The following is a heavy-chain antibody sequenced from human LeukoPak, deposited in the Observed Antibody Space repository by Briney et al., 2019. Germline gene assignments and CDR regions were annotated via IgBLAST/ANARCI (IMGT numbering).Heavy chain of an antibody. Sequence: ASVKVSCKASGYTFSSFGISWVRQAPGQGLEWMGWISPYNGNTYYEQKVQGRVTVTTDTSTSTAYMELRSLRFDDTAVYYCARDFAWGSGGAPIDDNWLDPWGQGILVTVSS. V-gene: IGHV1-18*01. D-gene: IGHD7-27*01. CDR1: GYTFSSFG. CDR3: ARDFAWGSGGAPIDDNWLDP. CDR2: ISPYNGNT. J-gene: IGHJ5*02.